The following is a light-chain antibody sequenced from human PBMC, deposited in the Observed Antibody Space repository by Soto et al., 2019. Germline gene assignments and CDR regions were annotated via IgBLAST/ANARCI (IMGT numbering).Light chain of an antibody. Sequence: TVLTPSPATLSLSPGERATLSRQASPSLGNSLGWFQQKPGQAPRLLIDDAFNRATGIPARFTGSGSGSDFTLTISSLEPEDFGVYYCRQRYNWPLTFGGGTKVEIK. CDR2: DAF. J-gene: IGKJ4*01. V-gene: IGKV3-11*01. CDR3: RQRYNWPLT. CDR1: PSLGNS.